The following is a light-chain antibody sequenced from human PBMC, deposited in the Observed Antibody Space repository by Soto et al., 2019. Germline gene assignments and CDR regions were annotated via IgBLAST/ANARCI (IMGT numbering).Light chain of an antibody. CDR1: QSISRG. J-gene: IGKJ1*01. V-gene: IGKV1-5*03. CDR2: KAS. CDR3: QQYNSYSVRT. Sequence: DIQMTQSPSTLSASVGDRVTITCRASQSISRGLAWYQQKPGKAPKLLIYKASSLESGVPLRFSGCGSGTEFTLSISSIQPDDFATYYYQQYNSYSVRTFGQGTKVEIK.